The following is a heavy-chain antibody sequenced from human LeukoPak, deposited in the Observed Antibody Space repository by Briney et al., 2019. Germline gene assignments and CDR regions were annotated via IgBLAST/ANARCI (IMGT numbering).Heavy chain of an antibody. CDR1: GYTFTSYG. Sequence: ASVKVSCKASGYTFTSYGISWVRQAPGQGLEWMGWISAYNGNTDYAQKLQGRVTMTTDTSTSTAYMELRSLRSDDTAVYYCARDLRDYVWGSYRYVIDYWGRGTLVTVSS. V-gene: IGHV1-18*04. CDR2: ISAYNGNT. D-gene: IGHD3-16*02. CDR3: ARDLRDYVWGSYRYVIDY. J-gene: IGHJ4*02.